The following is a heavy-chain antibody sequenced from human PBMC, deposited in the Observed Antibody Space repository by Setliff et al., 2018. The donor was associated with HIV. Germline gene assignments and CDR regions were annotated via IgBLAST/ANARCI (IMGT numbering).Heavy chain of an antibody. D-gene: IGHD3-22*01. CDR3: ARGLPYYYDSSGYYYFDY. V-gene: IGHV4-31*03. CDR1: GDSITSNSHY. J-gene: IGHJ4*02. Sequence: PSETLSLTCTVSGDSITSNSHYWGWIRQHPGKGLEWIGYIFYSGSTYYNPSLKSRVTISVDTSKNQFSLKLSSVTAADTAVYYCARGLPYYYDSSGYYYFDYWGQGTLVTVS. CDR2: IFYSGST.